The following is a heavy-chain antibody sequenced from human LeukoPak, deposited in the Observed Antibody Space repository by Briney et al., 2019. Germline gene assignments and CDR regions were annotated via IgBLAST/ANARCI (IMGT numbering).Heavy chain of an antibody. V-gene: IGHV3-23*01. Sequence: GGSLRLSCAASGFTFSSYAMSWVRQAPGKGLEWVSIISDSGGSTYYADSVKGRFTISRDNSKNTLYLQMNSLRAEDTAVYYCARDPSRPYSSSWLDYWGQGTLVTVSS. CDR2: ISDSGGST. J-gene: IGHJ4*02. CDR1: GFTFSSYA. CDR3: ARDPSRPYSSSWLDY. D-gene: IGHD6-13*01.